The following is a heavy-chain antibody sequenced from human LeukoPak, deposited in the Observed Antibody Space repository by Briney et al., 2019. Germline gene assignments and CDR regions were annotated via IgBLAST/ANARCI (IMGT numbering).Heavy chain of an antibody. CDR1: GGTFSSYA. CDR3: ARDAGSYRFDP. J-gene: IGHJ5*02. D-gene: IGHD3-10*01. V-gene: IGHV1-69*04. Sequence: SVKVSCKASGGTFSSYAISWVRQAPGQGLEWMGRIIPILGIANYAQKFQGRVTITADKSTSTAYMELSSLRSEDTAVYYCARDAGSYRFDPWGQGTLVTVTS. CDR2: IIPILGIA.